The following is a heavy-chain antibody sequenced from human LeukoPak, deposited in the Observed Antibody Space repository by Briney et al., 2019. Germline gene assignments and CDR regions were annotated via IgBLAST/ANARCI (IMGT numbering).Heavy chain of an antibody. CDR2: ISYDGSNK. Sequence: PGGSLRLSCAASGFTFSSYGMHWVRQAPGKGLEWVAVISYDGSNKYYADSVKGRFTISRDNSKNTLYLQMNSLRAEDTAVYYCIQGRFDYWGQGTLVTVSS. V-gene: IGHV3-30*03. CDR1: GFTFSSYG. CDR3: IQGRFDY. J-gene: IGHJ4*02.